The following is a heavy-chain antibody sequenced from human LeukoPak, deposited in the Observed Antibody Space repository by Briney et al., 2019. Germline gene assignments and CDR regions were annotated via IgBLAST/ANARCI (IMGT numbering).Heavy chain of an antibody. V-gene: IGHV3-30*02. CDR3: ARTYGSGSYYLD. J-gene: IGHJ4*02. Sequence: GGSLRLSCAASGFTFSSYGMHWVRQAPGKGLEWVAFIRYDGSNKYYADSVKGRFTISRDNSKNTLYLQMNSLRAEDTAVYYCARTYGSGSYYLDWGQGTLVTVSS. D-gene: IGHD3-10*01. CDR2: IRYDGSNK. CDR1: GFTFSSYG.